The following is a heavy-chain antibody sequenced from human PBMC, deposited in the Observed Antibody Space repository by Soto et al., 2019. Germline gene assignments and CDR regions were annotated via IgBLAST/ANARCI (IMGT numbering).Heavy chain of an antibody. CDR3: AKGAYYDFWSGYYTQSY. V-gene: IGHV3-53*01. J-gene: IGHJ4*02. Sequence: PGGSLRLSCAASGFTVSSNYMSWVRQAPGKGLEWVSVIYSGGSTYYADSVKGRFTISRDNSKNTLYLQMNSLRAEDTAVYYCAKGAYYDFWSGYYTQSYWGQGTLVTVSS. D-gene: IGHD3-3*01. CDR1: GFTVSSNY. CDR2: IYSGGST.